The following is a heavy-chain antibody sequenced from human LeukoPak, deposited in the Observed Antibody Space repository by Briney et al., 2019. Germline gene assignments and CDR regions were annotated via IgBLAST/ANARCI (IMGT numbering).Heavy chain of an antibody. V-gene: IGHV4-59*01. CDR1: GGSISSYY. CDR3: AREGSPRGYDILTGSYAFDI. Sequence: SETLYLTCTVSGGSISSYYWSWIRQPPGKGLEWIAYIYYSGSTNYNPSLKSRVTISVDTSKNQFSLKLSSVTAADTAVYYCAREGSPRGYDILTGSYAFDIRGQGTMVTVSS. D-gene: IGHD3-9*01. CDR2: IYYSGST. J-gene: IGHJ3*02.